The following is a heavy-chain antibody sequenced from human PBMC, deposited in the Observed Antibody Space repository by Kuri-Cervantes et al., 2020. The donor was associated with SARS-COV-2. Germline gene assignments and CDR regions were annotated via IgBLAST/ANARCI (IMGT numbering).Heavy chain of an antibody. CDR2: ISGSGGST. J-gene: IGHJ4*02. CDR3: AKDQARYDYVWGSPDY. V-gene: IGHV3-23*01. CDR1: GFTFSSYA. D-gene: IGHD3-16*01. Sequence: GGSLRLSCAASGFTFSSYAMSWVRQAPGKGLEWVSAISGSGGSTYYADSVKGRFTISRDNSKNTLYLQMNSLRAEDTAVYYCAKDQARYDYVWGSPDYWGQRTLVTVSS.